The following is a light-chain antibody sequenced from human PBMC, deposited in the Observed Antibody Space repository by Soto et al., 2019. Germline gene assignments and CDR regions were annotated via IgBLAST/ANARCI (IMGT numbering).Light chain of an antibody. CDR2: GAF. Sequence: DNQMTQSPSTLSSSVGDRVTIICRASQFVSNRLAWYQQKPGKAPKLLISGAFSLESGVPSRFSGTASGKEFTRIISSQQHDDFATYCCQQYYTSSTFGQGTRVDI. J-gene: IGKJ1*01. CDR1: QFVSNR. CDR3: QQYYTSST. V-gene: IGKV1-5*02.